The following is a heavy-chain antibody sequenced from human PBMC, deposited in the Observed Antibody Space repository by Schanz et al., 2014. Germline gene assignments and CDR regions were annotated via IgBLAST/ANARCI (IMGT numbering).Heavy chain of an antibody. J-gene: IGHJ3*02. CDR1: GFPFSDYF. Sequence: VQLLDSGGGLVKPGGSLRLSCTASGFPFSDYFMAWIRQPPGRGLEWVSYIGNGGVTIYYADSVKGRFTISRDNSKNSLYLQMNSLRAEDTAVYYCAKGRFGELSAFDIWGQGTMVTVSS. CDR3: AKGRFGELSAFDI. D-gene: IGHD3-10*01. V-gene: IGHV3-11*01. CDR2: IGNGGVTI.